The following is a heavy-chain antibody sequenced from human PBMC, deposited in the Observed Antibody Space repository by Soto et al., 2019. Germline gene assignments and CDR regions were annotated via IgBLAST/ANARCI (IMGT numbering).Heavy chain of an antibody. D-gene: IGHD2-15*01. J-gene: IGHJ4*02. CDR1: GYSFTSYW. Sequence: GESLKISCKGSGYSFTSYWIGWVRQMPGKGLEWMGIIYPGDSDTRYSPSFQGQVTISADKSISTAYLQWSSLKASDTAMYYCARRTVCSGGSCYVDYWGQGTLVTVSS. CDR3: ARRTVCSGGSCYVDY. V-gene: IGHV5-51*01. CDR2: IYPGDSDT.